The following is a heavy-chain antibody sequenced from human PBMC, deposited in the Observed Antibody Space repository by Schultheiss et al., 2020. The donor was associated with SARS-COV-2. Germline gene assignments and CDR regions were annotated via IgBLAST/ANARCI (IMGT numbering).Heavy chain of an antibody. Sequence: GGSLRLSCAASGFTFSSYWMSWVRQAPGKGLEWVANIKQDGSEKYYVDSVKGRFTISRDNAKNSLYLQMNSLRAEDTAVYYCAKEERGLQLWDLDYWGQGALVTVSS. D-gene: IGHD5-18*01. CDR2: IKQDGSEK. CDR1: GFTFSSYW. CDR3: AKEERGLQLWDLDY. V-gene: IGHV3-7*03. J-gene: IGHJ4*02.